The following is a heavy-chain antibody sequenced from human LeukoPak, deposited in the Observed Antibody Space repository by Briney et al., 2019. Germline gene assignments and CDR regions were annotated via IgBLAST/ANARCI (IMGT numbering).Heavy chain of an antibody. CDR3: ARGRDGYRKWEGNYFDY. CDR2: ICSGGST. Sequence: PGGSLRLSCAASGFTVSSNYMSWVRQAPGKGLEWVSVICSGGSTYYADSVKGRFTISRDNSKNTLYLQMNSLRAEDTAVYYCARGRDGYRKWEGNYFDYWGQGTLVTVSS. D-gene: IGHD5-24*01. CDR1: GFTVSSNY. J-gene: IGHJ4*02. V-gene: IGHV3-53*01.